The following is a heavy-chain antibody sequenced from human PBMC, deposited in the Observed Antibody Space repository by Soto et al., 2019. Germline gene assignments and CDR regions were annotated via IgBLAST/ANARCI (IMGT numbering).Heavy chain of an antibody. V-gene: IGHV3-74*01. Sequence: EVQLVESGGGLVQPGGSLRLSCVVSGFTFTDSWMYWVRQVPGEGMVWVSFINNDGSRTNYAYSVKGRCTISRDNAKNTLYRQMNSLRAEDTAMYYCGKSRWSGSSLIDYWGQGTVVTVSS. D-gene: IGHD3-3*01. CDR3: GKSRWSGSSLIDY. CDR1: GFTFTDSW. J-gene: IGHJ4*02. CDR2: INNDGSRT.